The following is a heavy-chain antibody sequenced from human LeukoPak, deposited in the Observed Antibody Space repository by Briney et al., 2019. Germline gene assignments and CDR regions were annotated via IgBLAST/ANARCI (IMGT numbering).Heavy chain of an antibody. V-gene: IGHV3-21*01. J-gene: IGHJ5*02. CDR3: ARVAGGIYSSGWYGTMWFDP. CDR2: ISSSSSYI. CDR1: GFTFSSYS. Sequence: GGSLRLSCAASGFTFSSYSMNWVRQALGKGLEWVSSISSSSSYIYYADSVKGRFTISRDNAKNSLYLQMNSLRAEDTAVYYCARVAGGIYSSGWYGTMWFDPWGQGTLVTVSS. D-gene: IGHD6-19*01.